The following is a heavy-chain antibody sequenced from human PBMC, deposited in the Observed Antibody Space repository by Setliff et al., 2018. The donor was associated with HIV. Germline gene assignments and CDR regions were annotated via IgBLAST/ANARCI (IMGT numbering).Heavy chain of an antibody. Sequence: SETLSLTCAVSGGSIRSINWWTWVRQTPGRGLEWIGEIYHSGSTNYNPSLKSRVTISVDKSQNQFSLKLTSVTAADTAVYYCARSFRGYSGSYFDYWGQGTLVTVSS. CDR1: GGSIRSINW. V-gene: IGHV4-4*02. J-gene: IGHJ4*02. CDR2: IYHSGST. D-gene: IGHD1-26*01. CDR3: ARSFRGYSGSYFDY.